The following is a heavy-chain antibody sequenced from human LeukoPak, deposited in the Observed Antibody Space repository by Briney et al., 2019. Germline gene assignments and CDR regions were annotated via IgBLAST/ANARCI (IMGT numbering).Heavy chain of an antibody. Sequence: GGSLRLSCAASGFTFSSYWMSWVRQAPGKGLEWVSGISWNSGSIGYADSVKGRFTISRDNSKNTLYLQMNSLRAEDTAVYYCAKDANDFWSGYYRYYFDYWGQGTLVTVSS. J-gene: IGHJ4*02. CDR2: ISWNSGSI. D-gene: IGHD3-3*01. CDR1: GFTFSSYW. V-gene: IGHV3-23*01. CDR3: AKDANDFWSGYYRYYFDY.